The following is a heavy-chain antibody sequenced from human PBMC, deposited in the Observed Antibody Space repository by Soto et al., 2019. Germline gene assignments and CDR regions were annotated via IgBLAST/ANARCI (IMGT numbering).Heavy chain of an antibody. J-gene: IGHJ4*02. CDR1: GFTFSSYG. D-gene: IGHD5-18*01. Sequence: QVPLVESGGGVVQPGRSLRLSCAASGFTFSSYGMHWVRQAPGKGLEWVAVISYDGSNKYYADSVKGRFTISRDNSKNTLYLHMNSMRAEVTAVYYCAKLLSPSGDSYGPGLGYWGQGTLVTVSS. CDR3: AKLLSPSGDSYGPGLGY. V-gene: IGHV3-30*18. CDR2: ISYDGSNK.